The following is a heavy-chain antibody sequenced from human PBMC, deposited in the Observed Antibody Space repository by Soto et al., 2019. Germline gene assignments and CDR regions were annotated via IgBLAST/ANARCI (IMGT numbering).Heavy chain of an antibody. Sequence: RRLSCAASGFTFSSYAMSWVRQAPGKGLEWVSVISGSGGSAYYADSVKGRFTISRDNSKNTLYLQMNSLRADDTAVYYCAKDFYYYDRSGYFFDYWGQGTLVTVSS. D-gene: IGHD3-22*01. V-gene: IGHV3-23*01. CDR2: ISGSGGSA. J-gene: IGHJ4*02. CDR3: AKDFYYYDRSGYFFDY. CDR1: GFTFSSYA.